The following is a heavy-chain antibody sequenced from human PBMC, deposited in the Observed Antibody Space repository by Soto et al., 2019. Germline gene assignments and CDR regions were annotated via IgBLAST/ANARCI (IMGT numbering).Heavy chain of an antibody. Sequence: LSLTCAVYGGSFSGYYWSWIRQPPGKGLEWIGEIDHGGSTNYNPSLKSRVTISIDTSKNQFSLILSSVTAADTAVYYCARGWDRWGQGTLVTVSS. CDR2: IDHGGST. J-gene: IGHJ4*02. D-gene: IGHD1-26*01. CDR1: GGSFSGYY. V-gene: IGHV4-34*01. CDR3: ARGWDR.